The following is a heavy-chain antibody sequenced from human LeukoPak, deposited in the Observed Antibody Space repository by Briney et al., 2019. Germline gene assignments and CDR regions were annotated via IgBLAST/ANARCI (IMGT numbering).Heavy chain of an antibody. Sequence: PGGSLRLSCAAFGFTFSSYAMSWVRQAPGKGLEWVSAISGSGGSTYYADSVKGRFTISRDNSKNTLYLQMNSLRAEDTAVYYCAKDRGLSGCFDYWGQGTLVTVSS. CDR2: ISGSGGST. CDR3: AKDRGLSGCFDY. CDR1: GFTFSSYA. J-gene: IGHJ4*02. V-gene: IGHV3-23*01. D-gene: IGHD3-10*01.